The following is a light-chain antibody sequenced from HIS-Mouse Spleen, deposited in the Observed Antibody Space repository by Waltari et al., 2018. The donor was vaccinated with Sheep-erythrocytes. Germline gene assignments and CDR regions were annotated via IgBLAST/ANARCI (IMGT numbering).Light chain of an antibody. CDR3: LQDYNYPYT. Sequence: AIQMTQSPSSLSASVGYKVTITCRASQGIRNDLGWYQQKPGKAPKLLIYAASSLQSGVPSRFSGSGSGTDFTLTISSLQPEDFATYYCLQDYNYPYTFGQGTKLEIK. V-gene: IGKV1-6*02. CDR2: AAS. CDR1: QGIRND. J-gene: IGKJ2*01.